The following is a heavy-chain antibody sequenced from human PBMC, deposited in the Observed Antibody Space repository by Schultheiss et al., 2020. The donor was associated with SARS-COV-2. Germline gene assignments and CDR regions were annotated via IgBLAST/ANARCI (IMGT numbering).Heavy chain of an antibody. J-gene: IGHJ4*02. CDR3: ARGKARQYSSAWYYFDY. V-gene: IGHV4-4*07. CDR2: INHSGST. D-gene: IGHD6-19*01. Sequence: SETLSLTCTVSGGSISSYYWSWIRQPAEKGLEWIGEINHSGSTNYNPSLRSRVTMSVDTSKNQFSLNLTSVTAADTAVYYCARGKARQYSSAWYYFDYWGQGTLVTVSS. CDR1: GGSISSYY.